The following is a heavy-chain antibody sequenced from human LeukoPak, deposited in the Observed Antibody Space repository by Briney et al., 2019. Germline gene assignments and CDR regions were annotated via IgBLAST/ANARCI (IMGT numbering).Heavy chain of an antibody. D-gene: IGHD4-17*01. CDR3: ARMTTVTTAPQH. CDR2: IKQDGSEK. J-gene: IGHJ1*01. Sequence: GSLRLSCAASGFTFRSYWMSWVRQAPGKGLEWVANIKQDGSEKYYVDSVKGRFTISRDNAKNSLYLQMNSLRAEDTAVYYCARMTTVTTAPQHWGQGTLVTVSS. V-gene: IGHV3-7*01. CDR1: GFTFRSYW.